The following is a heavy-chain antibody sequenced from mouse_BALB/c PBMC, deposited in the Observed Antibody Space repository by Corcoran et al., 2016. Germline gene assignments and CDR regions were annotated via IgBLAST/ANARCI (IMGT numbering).Heavy chain of an antibody. D-gene: IGHD1-2*01. Sequence: EVQLQQSGAELVKPGASVKLSCTASGFNIKDTYMHWVKQRPEQGLEWIGRIDPANGNTKYDPKFQGKATITADTSSNTAYLQLSSLTSEDTAVYYCAIHYYGYWYFDVWGQGPRSPSPQ. V-gene: IGHV14-3*02. CDR2: IDPANGNT. CDR3: AIHYYGYWYFDV. CDR1: GFNIKDTY. J-gene: IGHJ1*01.